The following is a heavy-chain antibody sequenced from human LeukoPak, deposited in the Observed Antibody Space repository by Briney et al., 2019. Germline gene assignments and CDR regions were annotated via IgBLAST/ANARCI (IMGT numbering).Heavy chain of an antibody. CDR1: GGSISSSNYY. Sequence: PSETLSLTCTVSGGSISSSNYYWGWIRQPPGKGLEWIVSIYYRWSTYYHPSLKSRITISVDTSKNQFSLRLSSVTAADTAVYYCARLWGDGYNLDYWGQGNLVTVSS. V-gene: IGHV4-39*01. CDR3: ARLWGDGYNLDY. D-gene: IGHD5-24*01. J-gene: IGHJ4*02. CDR2: IYYRWST.